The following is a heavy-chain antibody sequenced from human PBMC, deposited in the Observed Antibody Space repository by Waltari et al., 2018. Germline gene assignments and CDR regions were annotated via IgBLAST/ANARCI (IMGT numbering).Heavy chain of an antibody. Sequence: QVQLVQSGAEVKKPGSSVKVSCQASGGTFSSYAISWVRQAPGQGLEWMGGIIPIFGTANYAQKFQGRVTITADESTSTAYMELSSLRSEDTAVYYCARDLYSGSYGAFDIWGQGTMVTVSS. CDR3: ARDLYSGSYGAFDI. CDR1: GGTFSSYA. J-gene: IGHJ3*02. D-gene: IGHD1-26*01. CDR2: IIPIFGTA. V-gene: IGHV1-69*01.